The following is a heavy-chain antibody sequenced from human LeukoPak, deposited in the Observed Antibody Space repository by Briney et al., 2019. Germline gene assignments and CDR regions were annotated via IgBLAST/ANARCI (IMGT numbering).Heavy chain of an antibody. D-gene: IGHD3-10*01. CDR1: GGSISSYY. CDR3: ARVFLRGSGSYAVYYFDY. CDR2: IYTSGST. Sequence: PSETLSLTCTVSGGSISSYYWSWIRQPAGKGLEWIGRIYTSGSTNYNPSLKSRVTMSVDTSKNQFSLKLSSVTAADTAVYYCARVFLRGSGSYAVYYFDYWGQGTLVTVSS. V-gene: IGHV4-4*07. J-gene: IGHJ4*02.